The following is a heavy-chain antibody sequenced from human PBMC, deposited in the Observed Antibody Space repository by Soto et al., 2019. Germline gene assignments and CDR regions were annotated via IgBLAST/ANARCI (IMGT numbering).Heavy chain of an antibody. CDR2: IWYDGGNK. CDR1: EFIFNNYG. Sequence: GGSLRLSCEASEFIFNNYGIHWVRQAPGKGLEWVAVIWYDGGNKYYADSVKGRFTISRDNSKNTVYLQMTSLSADDTAVYYCARQSGSYNGYFDYWGLGTLVTVSS. CDR3: ARQSGSYNGYFDY. J-gene: IGHJ4*02. V-gene: IGHV3-33*01. D-gene: IGHD3-10*01.